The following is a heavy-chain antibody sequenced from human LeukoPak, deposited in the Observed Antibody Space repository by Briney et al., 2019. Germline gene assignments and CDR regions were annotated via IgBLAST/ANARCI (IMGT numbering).Heavy chain of an antibody. V-gene: IGHV3-30-3*01. CDR2: ISYDGTNK. J-gene: IGHJ3*02. CDR1: GFTFSSYS. CDR3: AKASEVPAAIGAFDI. Sequence: PGGSLRLSCVASGFTFSSYSMHWVRQAPGKGLEWVAVISYDGTNKFYADSVKGRFTISRDNSKNTLYLQMNSLRAEDTAVYYCAKASEVPAAIGAFDIWGQGTMVTVSS. D-gene: IGHD2-2*01.